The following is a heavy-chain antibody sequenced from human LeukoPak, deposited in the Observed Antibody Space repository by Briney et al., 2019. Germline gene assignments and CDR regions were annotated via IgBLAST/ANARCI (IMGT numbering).Heavy chain of an antibody. V-gene: IGHV4-39*01. CDR1: GGSITSSSYY. Sequence: SQTLSLTCTVSGGSITSSSYYWGCIRQPPGKGREWIGSTYESGSTYYNPSLKGRVTISVDTTKNQFSLKLSSVTAADTVVYYCAGQLRFLEWLSHQPEDFQHWGQGTLVTVSS. D-gene: IGHD3-3*01. J-gene: IGHJ1*01. CDR3: AGQLRFLEWLSHQPEDFQH. CDR2: TYESGST.